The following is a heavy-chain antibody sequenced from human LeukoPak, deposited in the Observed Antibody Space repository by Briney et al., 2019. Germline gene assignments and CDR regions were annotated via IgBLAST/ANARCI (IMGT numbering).Heavy chain of an antibody. CDR2: IYYSGST. Sequence: SETLSLTCTVSRGYISSSYYYWGWIRQPPGKGLEWIGSIYYSGSTYYNPSLKSRVTISVDTSKNQFSLKLSSVTAADTAVYYCARHRRVGAKTFDYWGQGTLVTVSS. CDR3: ARHRRVGAKTFDY. CDR1: RGYISSSYYY. D-gene: IGHD1-26*01. V-gene: IGHV4-39*01. J-gene: IGHJ4*02.